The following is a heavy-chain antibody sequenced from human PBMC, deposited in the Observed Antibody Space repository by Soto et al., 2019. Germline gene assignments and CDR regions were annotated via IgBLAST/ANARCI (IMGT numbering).Heavy chain of an antibody. V-gene: IGHV3-7*01. J-gene: IGHJ6*02. CDR3: ARDGSSSWPYYYYYYGMDV. CDR2: IKQDGSEK. Sequence: HPGGSLRLSCTASGFTFGDYAMSWFRQAPGKGLEWVANIKQDGSEKYYVDSVKGRFTISRDNAKNSLYLQMNSLRAEDTAVYYCARDGSSSWPYYYYYYGMDVWGQGTTVTVSS. CDR1: GFTFGDYA. D-gene: IGHD6-13*01.